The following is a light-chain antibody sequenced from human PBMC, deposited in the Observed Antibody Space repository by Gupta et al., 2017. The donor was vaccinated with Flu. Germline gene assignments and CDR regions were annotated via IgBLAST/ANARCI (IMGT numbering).Light chain of an antibody. CDR3: GTWDSSLNPGGWV. Sequence: NIGNNFVSCYQHLPGTAPKLLIYEHNKRPSGIPDRFSASTSGTSATLGITGLQTGDEADYYCGTWDSSLNPGGWVFGGGTRLTVL. J-gene: IGLJ3*02. CDR2: EHN. CDR1: NIGNNF. V-gene: IGLV1-51*02.